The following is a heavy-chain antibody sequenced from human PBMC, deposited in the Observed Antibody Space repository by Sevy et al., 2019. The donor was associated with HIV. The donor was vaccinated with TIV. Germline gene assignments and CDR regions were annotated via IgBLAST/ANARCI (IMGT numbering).Heavy chain of an antibody. V-gene: IGHV1-18*01. D-gene: IGHD4-17*01. CDR2: ISAYNGNT. CDR1: GYTFTSDG. CDR3: ARARTTVTYYYYGMDV. J-gene: IGHJ6*02. Sequence: ASVKVSCKASGYTFTSDGISWVRQAPGQGLEWMGWISAYNGNTNYAQKLQGRVTMTTDTSTSTAYMELRSLRSDDTAVYYCARARTTVTYYYYGMDVWGQGTTVTVSS.